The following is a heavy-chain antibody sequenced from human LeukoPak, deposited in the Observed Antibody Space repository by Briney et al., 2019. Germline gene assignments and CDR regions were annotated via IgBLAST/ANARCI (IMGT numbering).Heavy chain of an antibody. J-gene: IGHJ5*02. Sequence: ASVKVSCKASGYTFTGYYMHWVRQAPGQGLWWIGLVDPNSGGTNYAQKVQGRVTMTRDTSISTAYMELSRLRSDDTAVYYCARDYLKYQLLLGWFDPWGQGTLVTVSS. V-gene: IGHV1-2*02. D-gene: IGHD2-2*01. CDR1: GYTFTGYY. CDR3: ARDYLKYQLLLGWFDP. CDR2: VDPNSGGT.